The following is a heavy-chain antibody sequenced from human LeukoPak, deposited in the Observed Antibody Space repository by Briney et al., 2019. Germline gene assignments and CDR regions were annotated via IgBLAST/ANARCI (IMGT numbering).Heavy chain of an antibody. Sequence: GGSLRLSCAASGFTFSSYEMNWVRQAPGKGLEWVSGISWNSGSIVYADSVKGRFTISRDNAKNSLYLQMNSLRAEDMALYYCAGSRNGFYMDVWGKGTTVTVSS. J-gene: IGHJ6*03. CDR1: GFTFSSYE. D-gene: IGHD3-3*01. CDR2: ISWNSGSI. CDR3: AGSRNGFYMDV. V-gene: IGHV3-9*03.